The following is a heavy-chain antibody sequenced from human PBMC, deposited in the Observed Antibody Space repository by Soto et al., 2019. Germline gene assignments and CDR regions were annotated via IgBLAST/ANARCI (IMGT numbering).Heavy chain of an antibody. CDR2: VNWDGGST. Sequence: EVQLVESGGGVLRPGGSLRLSCAASGFTFDDYGMSWARQAPGKGREWVSGVNWDGGSTGYADSVKGRFTISRDNAKNSLYLQMNSLRAEDTDFYYCVRGASMNFDYWGQGTLVTVSS. D-gene: IGHD2-21*01. CDR3: VRGASMNFDY. V-gene: IGHV3-20*04. J-gene: IGHJ4*02. CDR1: GFTFDDYG.